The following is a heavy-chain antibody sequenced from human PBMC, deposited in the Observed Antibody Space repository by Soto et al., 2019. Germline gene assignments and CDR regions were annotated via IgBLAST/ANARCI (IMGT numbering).Heavy chain of an antibody. CDR3: ARDRLRGYDSSGFYS. CDR2: INPSDGNR. Sequence: VKVSCKASGYTFTSYGISWVRQAPGQGLEWMGWINPSDGNRNFAQKFEDRVTMTTATSTNTVFLELRSLKSDDTAIYYCARDRLRGYDSSGFYSWGQGTMVTVSS. J-gene: IGHJ4*02. V-gene: IGHV1-18*01. CDR1: GYTFTSYG. D-gene: IGHD3-22*01.